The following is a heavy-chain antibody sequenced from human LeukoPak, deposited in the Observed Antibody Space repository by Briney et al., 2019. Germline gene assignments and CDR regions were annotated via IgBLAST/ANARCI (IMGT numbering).Heavy chain of an antibody. V-gene: IGHV3-23*01. CDR2: ISGSGGST. Sequence: PGGSLRLSCAASGFTFSSYAMSWVRQAPGKGLEWVSAISGSGGSTYYADSVKGRFTISRDNSKNTLYLQMNSLRAEDTAVYYCAKVPPRYCSGGSCYLDYWGQGTLVTVSS. CDR3: AKVPPRYCSGGSCYLDY. CDR1: GFTFSSYA. J-gene: IGHJ4*02. D-gene: IGHD2-15*01.